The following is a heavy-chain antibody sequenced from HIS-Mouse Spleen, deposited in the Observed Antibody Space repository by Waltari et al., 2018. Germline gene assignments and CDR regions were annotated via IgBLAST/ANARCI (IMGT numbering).Heavy chain of an antibody. J-gene: IGHJ6*02. CDR2: FDPENGET. CDR1: GYTLTELS. Sequence: QVQLVQSGAEVKKPGASVKVSCKVSGYTLTELSMHWVRQAPGKGLEWLGGFDPENGETIYAQKFQGRVTMTEDTSTDTAYMELSSLRSEDTAVYYCATETNNWNWGYFYYGIDVWGQGTTVTVSS. V-gene: IGHV1-24*01. D-gene: IGHD1-7*01. CDR3: ATETNNWNWGYFYYGIDV.